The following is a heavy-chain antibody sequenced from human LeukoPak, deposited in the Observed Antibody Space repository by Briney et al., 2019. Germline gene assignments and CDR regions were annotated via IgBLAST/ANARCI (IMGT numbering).Heavy chain of an antibody. D-gene: IGHD2-15*01. J-gene: IGHJ4*02. CDR2: INNDGDNS. CDR1: GFTFSRYA. V-gene: IGHV3-23*01. CDR3: AQQLGYCSGGSCYFTY. Sequence: WGSLRLSCAASGFTFSRYAMSWVRQAPGKGLEWVSAINNDGDNSFYADSVKGRFAISRDNSRNTLYLQMNSLRVEDTAVYYCAQQLGYCSGGSCYFTYWGQGTLVTVSS.